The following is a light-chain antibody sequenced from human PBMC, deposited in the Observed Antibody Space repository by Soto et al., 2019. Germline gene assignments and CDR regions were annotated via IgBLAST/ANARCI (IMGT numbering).Light chain of an antibody. Sequence: SYELTQPPSVSVAPGQTARITCGGNNIGSKSVHWFQQRPGQAPLLVFYDDLDRPSGIPERFSGSNSGNTATLIITRVEAGDEADYYCQVWNSTIDHVIFGGGTQLTVL. CDR1: NIGSKS. V-gene: IGLV3-21*02. CDR2: DDL. J-gene: IGLJ2*01. CDR3: QVWNSTIDHVI.